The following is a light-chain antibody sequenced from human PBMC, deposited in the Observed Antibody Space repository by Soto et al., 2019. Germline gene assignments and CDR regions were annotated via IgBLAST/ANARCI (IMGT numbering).Light chain of an antibody. Sequence: QSVLTQPASVSGSPGQSITISCTGTSSVVGGYSYVSWYQQHPGKVPKLMIYDVTNRPSGVSNRFSGSKSGNTASLTITGLQPEDEADYFCSSYTSGTTFVFGTGTKVTVL. CDR2: DVT. CDR1: SSVVGGYSY. V-gene: IGLV2-14*03. CDR3: SSYTSGTTFV. J-gene: IGLJ1*01.